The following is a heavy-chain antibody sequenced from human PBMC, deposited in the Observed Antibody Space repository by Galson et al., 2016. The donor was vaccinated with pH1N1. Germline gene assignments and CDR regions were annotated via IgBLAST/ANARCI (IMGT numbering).Heavy chain of an antibody. D-gene: IGHD3-22*01. Sequence: SLRLSCAASGFTVDSNYMNWVRLAPGKGLEWVSVIYRSETTYYADAVKGRFTISRDNSKNTLYLQMNSLRPEDTAVSYCASPAGSDYYDTSGYYSHWGQGTLVTVSS. CDR1: GFTVDSNY. CDR3: ASPAGSDYYDTSGYYSH. J-gene: IGHJ4*02. CDR2: IYRSETT. V-gene: IGHV3-66*02.